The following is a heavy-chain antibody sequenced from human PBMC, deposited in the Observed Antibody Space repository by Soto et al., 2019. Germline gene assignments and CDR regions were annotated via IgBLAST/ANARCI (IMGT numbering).Heavy chain of an antibody. D-gene: IGHD2-8*01. CDR2: MNPNSGNT. V-gene: IGHV1-8*01. J-gene: IGHJ3*01. CDR3: ARLLVVESSTNGVCQVGYSFDF. CDR1: GYTLASYD. Sequence: QVQLVQSGAEVMKPGASVKVSCKASGYTLASYDINWVRQATGQGLEWMGWMNPNSGNTGYAQKFQGRVIMTRNISTNTAYLELSNLRSEDTAVYYCARLLVVESSTNGVCQVGYSFDFWGQGTIVTVSS.